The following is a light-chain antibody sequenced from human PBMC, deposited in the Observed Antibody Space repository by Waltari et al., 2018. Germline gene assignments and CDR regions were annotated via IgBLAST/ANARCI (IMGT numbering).Light chain of an antibody. CDR3: QQYNNWPPGT. CDR2: GAS. V-gene: IGKV3-15*01. CDR1: QTIGRS. J-gene: IGKJ1*01. Sequence: TVVTQSPATLPVSPGERATLSCKTSQTIGRSLAWYQQKPGQAPRLVIYGASIRATGIPARFSGSGSETEFALTISGLQSEDFAVYYCQQYNNWPPGTFGQGTKVEI.